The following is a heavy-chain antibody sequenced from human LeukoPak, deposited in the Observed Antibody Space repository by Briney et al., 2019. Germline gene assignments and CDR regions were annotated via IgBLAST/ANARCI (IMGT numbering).Heavy chain of an antibody. CDR1: GFTFSSYS. CDR3: ARESDSSSWYSGYFDY. J-gene: IGHJ4*02. D-gene: IGHD6-13*01. Sequence: GGSLRLSCAASGFTFSSYSMNWVRQAPGKGLEWGSSISSSSSYIYYADSVKGRFTISRDNAKNSLYLQMNSLRAEDTAVYYCARESDSSSWYSGYFDYWGQGTLVTVSS. CDR2: ISSSSSYI. V-gene: IGHV3-21*01.